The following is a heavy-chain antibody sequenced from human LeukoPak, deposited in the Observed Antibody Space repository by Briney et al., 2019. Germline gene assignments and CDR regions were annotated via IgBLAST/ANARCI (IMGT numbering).Heavy chain of an antibody. CDR3: TTDPGQQLAKRGYYYYGMDV. CDR1: GFTFSNAW. V-gene: IGHV3-15*01. Sequence: GGFLRLSCAASGFTFSNAWMSWVRQAPGKGLEWVGRIKSKTDGGTTDYAAPVKGRFTISRDDSKNTLYLQMNSLKTEDTAVYYCTTDPGQQLAKRGYYYYGMDVWGKGTTVTVSS. D-gene: IGHD6-13*01. CDR2: IKSKTDGGTT. J-gene: IGHJ6*04.